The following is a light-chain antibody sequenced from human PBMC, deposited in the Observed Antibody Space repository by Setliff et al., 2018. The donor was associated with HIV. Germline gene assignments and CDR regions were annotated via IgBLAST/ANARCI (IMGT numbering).Light chain of an antibody. J-gene: IGLJ1*01. V-gene: IGLV2-14*03. CDR1: SSDVGEYDY. CDR3: SSHRDTNTLEV. CDR2: DVT. Sequence: QSVLTQPASVSGSPGHSITISCTGTSSDVGEYDYVSWYQQHPGKAPKLIIYDVTYRPSGVSNRFSGSKSGNTASLTISGHQAEDEADYYCSSHRDTNTLEVFGTGTKVTVL.